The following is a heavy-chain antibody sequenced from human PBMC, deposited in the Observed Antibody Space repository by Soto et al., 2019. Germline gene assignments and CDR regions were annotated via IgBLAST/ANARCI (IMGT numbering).Heavy chain of an antibody. V-gene: IGHV1-18*01. CDR3: AREYYGSEWYYYYYGMDV. Sequence: ASVKVSCKASGYTFTSYGISWVRQAPGQGLEWMGWISAYNGNTNYAQKLQGRVTMTTDTSTSTAYMELRSLRSDDTAVYYCAREYYGSEWYYYYYGMDVWGQGTTVTVYS. D-gene: IGHD3-10*01. CDR1: GYTFTSYG. J-gene: IGHJ6*02. CDR2: ISAYNGNT.